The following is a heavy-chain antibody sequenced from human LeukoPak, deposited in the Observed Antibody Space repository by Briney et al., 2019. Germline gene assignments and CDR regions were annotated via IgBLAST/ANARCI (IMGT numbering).Heavy chain of an antibody. Sequence: ASVKVSCKASGYTFTSYGISWVRQAPGQGLEWMGWISAYNGNTNYAQKLQGRVTMTTDTSTSTAYMELRSLRSDDTAVYYCARDRPIRHYYDSSGYLPPFDYWGQGTLVTVSS. CDR3: ARDRPIRHYYDSSGYLPPFDY. J-gene: IGHJ4*02. V-gene: IGHV1-18*01. CDR1: GYTFTSYG. D-gene: IGHD3-22*01. CDR2: ISAYNGNT.